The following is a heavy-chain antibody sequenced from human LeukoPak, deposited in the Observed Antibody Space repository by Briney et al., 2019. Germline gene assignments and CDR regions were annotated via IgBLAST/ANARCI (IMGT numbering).Heavy chain of an antibody. Sequence: GGSLRLSCADSGFTFSSYSVNWVRQAPGKGLEWVSSISSSSSYIYYADSVKGRFTISRDYAKNSLYLQMNSLRAEDTAVYYCARDPVVPAATYYYYYGMDVWGKGTTVTVSS. CDR1: GFTFSSYS. D-gene: IGHD2-2*01. CDR2: ISSSSSYI. V-gene: IGHV3-21*01. J-gene: IGHJ6*04. CDR3: ARDPVVPAATYYYYYGMDV.